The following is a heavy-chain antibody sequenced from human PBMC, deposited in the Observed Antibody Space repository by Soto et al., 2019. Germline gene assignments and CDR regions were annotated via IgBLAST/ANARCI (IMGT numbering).Heavy chain of an antibody. D-gene: IGHD6-19*01. CDR1: GVTINCYT. Sequence: GGSQIHSCAASGVTINCYTMRWVRPNQGKGLEWVSYISSSSSTIYYADSVKGRFTISRDNSKNTLFLQVNSLRAEDTAVYYCAKEPRIGITMAGVFDYWGQGTLVTVSS. CDR3: AKEPRIGITMAGVFDY. J-gene: IGHJ4*02. CDR2: ISSSSSTI. V-gene: IGHV3-48*01.